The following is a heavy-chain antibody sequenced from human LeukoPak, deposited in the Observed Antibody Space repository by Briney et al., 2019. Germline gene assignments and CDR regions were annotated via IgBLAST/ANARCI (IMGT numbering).Heavy chain of an antibody. CDR1: GFTVSSNY. Sequence: GGSLRLPCAASGFTVSSNYMSWVRQAPAKGLEWVSALYPGGTTYYADSVMGRFTISKDNSKNTLYLQINSLRADDTAVYYCASTRGSRYFDYWGQGTLVTVSS. CDR2: LYPGGTT. V-gene: IGHV3-53*01. D-gene: IGHD1-14*01. J-gene: IGHJ4*02. CDR3: ASTRGSRYFDY.